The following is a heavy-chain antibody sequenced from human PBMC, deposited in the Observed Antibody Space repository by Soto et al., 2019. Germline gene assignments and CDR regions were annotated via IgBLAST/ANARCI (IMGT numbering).Heavy chain of an antibody. J-gene: IGHJ4*02. CDR1: GFTFTTYA. CDR3: ARGSYYYDSSVYYFAFDY. Sequence: GGSLRLSSAASGFTFTTYAMHWVRQSPGEGLEWVAVISYDGSNKYYTDSVKGRFTISRDNSKSTLYLQMNGLRAEDTAVYYCARGSYYYDSSVYYFAFDYWGQGTLVTVSS. CDR2: ISYDGSNK. V-gene: IGHV3-30-3*01. D-gene: IGHD3-22*01.